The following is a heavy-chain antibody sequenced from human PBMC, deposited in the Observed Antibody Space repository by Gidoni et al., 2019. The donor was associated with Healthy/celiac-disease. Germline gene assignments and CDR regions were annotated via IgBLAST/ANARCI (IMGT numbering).Heavy chain of an antibody. CDR2: IDPSDSYT. J-gene: IGHJ4*02. Sequence: RIDPSDSYTNYSSSFQGHVTISADKSISTAYLQWSSLKASDTAMYYCARLNYYGSGSYFWGWGQGTLVTVSS. D-gene: IGHD3-10*01. V-gene: IGHV5-10-1*01. CDR3: ARLNYYGSGSYFWG.